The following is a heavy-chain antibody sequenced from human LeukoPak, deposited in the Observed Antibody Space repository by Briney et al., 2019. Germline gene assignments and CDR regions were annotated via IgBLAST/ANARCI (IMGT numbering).Heavy chain of an antibody. CDR3: ARGVRHFWSGYYVPPNHYYMDV. CDR1: GGSFSGYY. J-gene: IGHJ6*03. D-gene: IGHD3-3*02. Sequence: PSETLSLTCAVYGGSFSGYYWSWIRQPPGKGLEWIGEINHSGSTNYNPSLKSRVTISVGTSKNQFSLKLSSVTAADTAVYYCARGVRHFWSGYYVPPNHYYMDVWGKGTTVTVSS. CDR2: INHSGST. V-gene: IGHV4-34*01.